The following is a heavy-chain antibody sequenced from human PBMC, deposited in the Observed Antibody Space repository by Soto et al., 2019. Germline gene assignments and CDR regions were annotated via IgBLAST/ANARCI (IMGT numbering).Heavy chain of an antibody. CDR2: MNPNSGNT. CDR1: GYTFTSYD. D-gene: IGHD2-2*01. J-gene: IGHJ4*02. V-gene: IGHV1-8*01. Sequence: QVQLVQSGAEVKKPGASVKVSCKASGYTFTSYDINWVRQATGQGIEWMVCMNPNSGNTGYAQKYQGRVTITRNTYISTACMELSSLRSEATAVYYCARGGSLPGKYWSITSCPYDFDYWGQGTLVTVSS. CDR3: ARGGSLPGKYWSITSCPYDFDY.